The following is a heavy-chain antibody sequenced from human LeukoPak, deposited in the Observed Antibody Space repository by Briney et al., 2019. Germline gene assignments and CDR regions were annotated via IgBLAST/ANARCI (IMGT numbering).Heavy chain of an antibody. D-gene: IGHD2-15*01. V-gene: IGHV3-23*01. CDR1: GFTFNTYA. J-gene: IGHJ4*02. CDR3: AKGKGSSSSSIDW. Sequence: GGSLRLSCAASGFTFNTYAMSWVRQAPGKGLEWVSAISGSGGSTSYADSVKGRFTISRDNSKNTLYLQIHSLRAEDTAVYYCAKGKGSSSSSIDWWGQGTLVTVSS. CDR2: ISGSGGST.